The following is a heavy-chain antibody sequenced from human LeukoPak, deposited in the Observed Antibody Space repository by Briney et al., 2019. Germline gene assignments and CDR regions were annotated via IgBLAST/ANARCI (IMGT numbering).Heavy chain of an antibody. D-gene: IGHD6-19*01. CDR2: IYYSGST. V-gene: IGHV4-39*01. CDR3: ASLEAVAGILDY. J-gene: IGHJ4*02. CDR1: GGSLSSSSYY. Sequence: SETLSLTCTVSGGSLSSSSYYWGWIRQPPGKGLEWIGSIYYSGSTYYNPSLKSRVTISVDTSKNQFSLKLSSVTAADTAVYYCASLEAVAGILDYWGQGTLVTVSS.